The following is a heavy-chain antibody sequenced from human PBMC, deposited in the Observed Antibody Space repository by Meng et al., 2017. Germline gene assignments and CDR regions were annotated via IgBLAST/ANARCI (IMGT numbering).Heavy chain of an antibody. Sequence: ASVKVSCKASGYTFTGYYMHWVQQAPGQGLEWMGRINPNSGGTNYAQKFQGRVTMTRDTSISTAYMELSRLRSDDTAVYYCARLDSSGGTGNDDYWGQGTLVTVSS. CDR2: INPNSGGT. J-gene: IGHJ4*02. V-gene: IGHV1-2*06. D-gene: IGHD3-22*01. CDR1: GYTFTGYY. CDR3: ARLDSSGGTGNDDY.